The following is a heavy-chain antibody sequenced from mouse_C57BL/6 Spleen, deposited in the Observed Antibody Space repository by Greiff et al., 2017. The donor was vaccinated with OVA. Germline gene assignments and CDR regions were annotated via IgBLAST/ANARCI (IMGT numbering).Heavy chain of an antibody. CDR2: IDPEDGET. CDR3: ASGGTVVATGDYFDY. D-gene: IGHD1-1*01. Sequence: VQLKESGAELVKPGASVKLSCTASGFNIKDYYMHWVKQRTEQGLEWIGRIDPEDGETKYAPKFQGKATITADPSSNTAYLQLSSLTSEDTAVYYCASGGTVVATGDYFDYWGQGTTLTVSS. CDR1: GFNIKDYY. J-gene: IGHJ2*01. V-gene: IGHV14-2*01.